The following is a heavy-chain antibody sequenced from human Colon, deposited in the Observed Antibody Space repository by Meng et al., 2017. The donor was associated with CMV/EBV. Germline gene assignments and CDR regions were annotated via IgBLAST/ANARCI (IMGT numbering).Heavy chain of an antibody. CDR1: GFPFNNYR. Sequence: GESLKISCVGSGFPFNNYRMNWVRLAPGKGLEWVSSISSVGTYISYVDSAKGRFTISRDNAKNSLSLQMNSLRPEDTALYYCVKAQTTTQSNYFGDWGQGTLVTVSS. V-gene: IGHV3-21*04. CDR3: VKAQTTTQSNYFGD. J-gene: IGHJ4*02. CDR2: ISSVGTYI. D-gene: IGHD1-14*01.